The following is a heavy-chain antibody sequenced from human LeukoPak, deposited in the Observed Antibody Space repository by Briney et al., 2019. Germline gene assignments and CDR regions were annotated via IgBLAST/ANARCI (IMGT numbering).Heavy chain of an antibody. D-gene: IGHD2-2*01. Sequence: SETLSLTCAVYGGSFSGYYWSWIRQPPGKGLEWIGEINHSGSTNYNPSLKSRVTISVDTSKNQFSLKLSSVTAADTAVYYCARTLDSVPAAHFDYWGQGALVTVSS. V-gene: IGHV4-34*01. J-gene: IGHJ4*02. CDR2: INHSGST. CDR1: GGSFSGYY. CDR3: ARTLDSVPAAHFDY.